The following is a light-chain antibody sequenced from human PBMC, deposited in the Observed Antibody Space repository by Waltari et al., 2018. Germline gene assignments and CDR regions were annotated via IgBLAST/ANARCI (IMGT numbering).Light chain of an antibody. Sequence: DIQMTQSPSTLSASVGDRVTITCRASQSVSTWFAWYQQKPGKAPKFLIYKASILENGVPSRFSGSGSGTEFTLTISSLQPDDFATYYCHQYNTYEWTFGQGTKVEI. CDR2: KAS. V-gene: IGKV1-5*03. J-gene: IGKJ1*01. CDR3: HQYNTYEWT. CDR1: QSVSTW.